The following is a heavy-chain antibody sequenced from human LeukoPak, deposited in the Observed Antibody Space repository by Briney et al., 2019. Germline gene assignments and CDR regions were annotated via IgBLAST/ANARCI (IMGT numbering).Heavy chain of an antibody. Sequence: SETLSLTCTVSGGSISNYYWNWIRQPPGKGLEWIGYIYNSGSTNYNPSLKSRVTMSVNTSKNQFSLNLSSVTAADTAVYYCARGIKRAIDYWGQGTLVTVSS. CDR2: IYNSGST. CDR1: GGSISNYY. CDR3: ARGIKRAIDY. D-gene: IGHD6-13*01. V-gene: IGHV4-59*01. J-gene: IGHJ4*02.